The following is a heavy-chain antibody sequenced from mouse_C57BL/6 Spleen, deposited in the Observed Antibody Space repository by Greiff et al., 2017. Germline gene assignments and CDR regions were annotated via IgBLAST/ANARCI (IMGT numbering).Heavy chain of an antibody. CDR2: IDPETGGT. D-gene: IGHD2-5*01. Sequence: VQLQQSGAELVRPGASVTLSCKASGYTFTDYEMHWVKQTPVHGLEWIGAIDPETGGTAYNQKFKGKAILTADKSSSTAYMELRSLTSEDSAFYYCTRENYSNYSYFDYWGQGTTLTVSS. CDR1: GYTFTDYE. J-gene: IGHJ2*01. CDR3: TRENYSNYSYFDY. V-gene: IGHV1-15*01.